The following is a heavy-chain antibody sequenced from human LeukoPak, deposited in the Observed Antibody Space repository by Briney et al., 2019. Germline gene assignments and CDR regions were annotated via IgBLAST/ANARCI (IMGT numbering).Heavy chain of an antibody. CDR2: INHSGST. CDR3: ASGLRYFDLYY. V-gene: IGHV4-34*01. Sequence: SETLSLTCAVYGGSFSGYYWSWIRQPPGKGLEWIGEINHSGSTNYNPSLKSRVTISVDTSKNQFSLKLSSVTAADTAVYYCASGLRYFDLYYRGQGTLVTVSS. J-gene: IGHJ4*02. D-gene: IGHD3-9*01. CDR1: GGSFSGYY.